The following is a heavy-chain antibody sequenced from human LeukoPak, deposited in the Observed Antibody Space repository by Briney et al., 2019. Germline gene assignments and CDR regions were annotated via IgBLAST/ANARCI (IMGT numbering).Heavy chain of an antibody. CDR3: ARVPPSAHQLFSSDY. D-gene: IGHD2-2*01. V-gene: IGHV1-18*04. CDR2: ISANNGEM. J-gene: IGHJ4*02. CDR1: RYTFTNYA. Sequence: AAVKVSCKASRYTFTNYAISWVRQSPGQGVERMTWISANNGEMRYAQNFQGRAPMPTDTSTTTAYMELRSLRSDGTAVYYCARVPPSAHQLFSSDYGGQGPQVTVSA.